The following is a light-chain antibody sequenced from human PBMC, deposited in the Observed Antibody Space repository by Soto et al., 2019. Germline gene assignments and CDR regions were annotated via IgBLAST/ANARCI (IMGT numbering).Light chain of an antibody. J-gene: IGKJ5*01. CDR3: QQSYSTTIT. Sequence: DIQMTQSPSSLSASVGDRVTITCRASQSISSYLNWYQQKPGKVPKLLIYAASSLQSGVPSRFSGSGSGTDFTLNISSMQHEDFANYYCQQSYSTTITFGKGTRREIK. V-gene: IGKV1-39*01. CDR2: AAS. CDR1: QSISSY.